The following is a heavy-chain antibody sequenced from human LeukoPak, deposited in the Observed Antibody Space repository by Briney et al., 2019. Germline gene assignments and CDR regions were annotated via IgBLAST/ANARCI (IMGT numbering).Heavy chain of an antibody. Sequence: SETLSLTCTVSLDSTTSNFWSWVRQPPGKGLEWIGEIHRSGSPNYNPSLQSRVTISIDRSRNQIVLELSSVTAADAAFYYCARLRRDGYSTFDYWGQGTLVTVSS. D-gene: IGHD5-24*01. CDR1: LDSTTSNF. CDR3: ARLRRDGYSTFDY. J-gene: IGHJ4*02. V-gene: IGHV4-4*02. CDR2: IHRSGSP.